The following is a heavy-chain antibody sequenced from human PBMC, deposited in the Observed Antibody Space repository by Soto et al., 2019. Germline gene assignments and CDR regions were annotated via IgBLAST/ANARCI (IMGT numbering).Heavy chain of an antibody. D-gene: IGHD6-19*01. Sequence: ASVKVSCKASGYMFTKSAMHWVRQAPGQRLGWMGWISGDSGNTKYSPKLQDRVTITRDTSASTAYIELSSLRSEDTALYYCARDGVAAGNINFDYWGQGTLVTVSS. CDR3: ARDGVAAGNINFDY. CDR2: ISGDSGNT. J-gene: IGHJ4*01. CDR1: GYMFTKSA. V-gene: IGHV1-3*01.